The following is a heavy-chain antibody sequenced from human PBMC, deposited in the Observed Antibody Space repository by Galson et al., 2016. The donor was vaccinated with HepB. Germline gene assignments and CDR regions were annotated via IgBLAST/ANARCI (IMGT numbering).Heavy chain of an antibody. Sequence: SLRLSCAASTFAFSSFAMTWVRQAPGKGLEWVSSISDNGDYTWYADSVKDRFTISRDNSQNTLSLQMNSLTADDSAIYFCAKGQWGTFFKPFESWGPGTLVTVSS. CDR1: TFAFSSFA. CDR2: ISDNGDYT. D-gene: IGHD1-26*01. J-gene: IGHJ4*02. CDR3: AKGQWGTFFKPFES. V-gene: IGHV3-23*01.